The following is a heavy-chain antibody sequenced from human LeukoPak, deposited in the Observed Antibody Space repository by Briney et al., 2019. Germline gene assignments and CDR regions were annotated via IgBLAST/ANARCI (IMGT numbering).Heavy chain of an antibody. Sequence: ASVKVSCKASGYTFTNSYIHWVRQAPGQVLEWMGLINPDGGNTNYAQNFQGRVTLTRDTSTSTGYMELRSLRSDDTAVYYCARDLKMGYSSGRYSWGTGSSNDYWGQGTLVTVSS. J-gene: IGHJ4*02. CDR2: INPDGGNT. D-gene: IGHD6-19*01. CDR3: ARDLKMGYSSGRYSWGTGSSNDY. V-gene: IGHV1-46*01. CDR1: GYTFTNSY.